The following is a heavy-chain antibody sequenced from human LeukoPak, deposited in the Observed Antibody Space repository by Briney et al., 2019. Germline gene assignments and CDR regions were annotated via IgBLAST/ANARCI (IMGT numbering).Heavy chain of an antibody. CDR1: GFTFSSYG. D-gene: IGHD3-3*01. J-gene: IGHJ6*03. CDR2: IRYDGSNK. CDR3: AKNDDFWTRGYYYYMDV. Sequence: GGSLRLSCAASGFTFSSYGMHWVRQAPGKGLEWVAFIRYDGSNKYYADSVKGRFTISRDNSKNTLYLQMNSLRAEDTAVYYCAKNDDFWTRGYYYYMDVWGKGTTVTVSS. V-gene: IGHV3-30*02.